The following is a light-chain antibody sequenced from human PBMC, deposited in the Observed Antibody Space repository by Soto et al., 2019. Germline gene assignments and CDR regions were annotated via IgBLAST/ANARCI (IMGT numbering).Light chain of an antibody. J-gene: IGLJ2*01. V-gene: IGLV1-40*01. CDR2: GNS. Sequence: QSVLTQPPSVSGAAGQRVTISCTGSSSNIGAGYDVHWYQQLPGTAPKLLIYGNSNRPSGVPDRFSGSKSGTSASLAITGLQAEDEAHYYCQSYDSSLSGSLFGGGTKLTV. CDR3: QSYDSSLSGSL. CDR1: SSNIGAGYD.